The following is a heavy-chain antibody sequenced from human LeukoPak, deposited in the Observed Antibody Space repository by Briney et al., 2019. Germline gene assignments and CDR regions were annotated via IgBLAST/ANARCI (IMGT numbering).Heavy chain of an antibody. V-gene: IGHV4-34*01. CDR1: GGSFSGYY. Sequence: SETLSLTCAVYGGSFSGYYWSWIRQPPGKGLEWIGSIYYSGSTYYNPSLKSRVTISVDTSKNQFSLKLSSVTAADTAVYYCARVGGNGIYWGQGTLVTVSS. D-gene: IGHD4-23*01. CDR3: ARVGGNGIY. J-gene: IGHJ4*02. CDR2: IYYSGST.